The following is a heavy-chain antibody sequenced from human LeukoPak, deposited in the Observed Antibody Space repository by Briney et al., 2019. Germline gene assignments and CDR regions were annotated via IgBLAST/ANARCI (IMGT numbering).Heavy chain of an antibody. CDR2: ISDSGNT. CDR1: GGSISTYY. J-gene: IGHJ6*03. CDR3: ARAVSGTPYYDILTGYLRRGYYYMDV. D-gene: IGHD3-9*01. V-gene: IGHV4-59*01. Sequence: SETLSLTCTVFGGSISTYYWSWIRQPPGKGLEWIGYISDSGNTNYNPSLKSRVTISVDTSKNQFSLRLSFVTAADTAVYYCARAVSGTPYYDILTGYLRRGYYYMDVWGRGTTVTVSS.